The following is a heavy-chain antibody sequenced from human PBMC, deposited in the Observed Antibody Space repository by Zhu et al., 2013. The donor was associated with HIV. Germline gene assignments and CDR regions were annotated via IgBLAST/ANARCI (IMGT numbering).Heavy chain of an antibody. J-gene: IGHJ4*02. CDR2: ISPYNGDT. CDR1: GYTFTNYG. V-gene: IGHV1-18*01. CDR3: ARGRITYDC. Sequence: QVQLLQSGAELKKPGASVKVSCKASGYTFTNYGLSWVRQAPGQGLEWLGWISPYNGDTDYAQKFQGRVTVTTDTSTNTTYMEVRSLRSDDTAVYYCARGRITYDCWGQGTLVTVSS.